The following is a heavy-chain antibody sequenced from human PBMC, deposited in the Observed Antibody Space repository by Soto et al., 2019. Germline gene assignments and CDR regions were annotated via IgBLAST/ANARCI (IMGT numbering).Heavy chain of an antibody. J-gene: IGHJ6*02. CDR1: GFTFSSYG. CDR2: MSYDGSHE. D-gene: IGHD2-8*01. Sequence: HPGGSLRLSCVASGFTFSSYGMHWVRQAPGKGLEWVAVMSYDGSHEYYADSVKGRFTMSRDNSKTILYLQMNSLRLEDTAVYYCAKGSVLRVVEAPLAILGGVDVWGQGAMVTVSS. CDR3: AKGSVLRVVEAPLAILGGVDV. V-gene: IGHV3-33*06.